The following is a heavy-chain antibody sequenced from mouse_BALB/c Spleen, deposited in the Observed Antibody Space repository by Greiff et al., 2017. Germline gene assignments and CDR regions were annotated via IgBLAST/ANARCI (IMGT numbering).Heavy chain of an antibody. CDR3: ARRYYDYDWYFDV. CDR2: IYPGDGDT. J-gene: IGHJ1*01. V-gene: IGHV1-80*01. Sequence: VQLQESGAELVRPGSSVKISCKASGYAFSSYWMNWVKQRPGQGLEWIGQIYPGDGDTNYNGKFKGKATLTADKSSSTAYMQLSSLTSEDSAVYFCARRYYDYDWYFDVWGAGTTVTVSS. D-gene: IGHD2-4*01. CDR1: GYAFSSYW.